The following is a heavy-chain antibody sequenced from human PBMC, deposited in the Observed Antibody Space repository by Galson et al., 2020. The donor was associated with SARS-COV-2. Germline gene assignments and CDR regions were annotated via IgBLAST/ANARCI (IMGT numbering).Heavy chain of an antibody. J-gene: IGHJ6*02. CDR3: ARYFDFWKCRFHSYGVGA. Sequence: GGSLRLSCAASGFTFSLRSMNWVRQAPGKGLEWLSYISSSGGITHYADSVKGRFTISRDNAKNSLYLQMNSLRAEDTALYYCARYFDFWKCRFHSYGVGAWGPGTAGTVSS. D-gene: IGHD3-3*01. V-gene: IGHV3-48*04. CDR2: ISSSGGIT. CDR1: GFTFSLRS.